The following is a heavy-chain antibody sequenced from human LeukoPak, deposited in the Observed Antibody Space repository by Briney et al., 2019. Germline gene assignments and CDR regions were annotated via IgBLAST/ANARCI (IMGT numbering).Heavy chain of an antibody. V-gene: IGHV1-69*13. J-gene: IGHJ3*02. CDR1: GGTFSSYA. CDR3: ARDQNILTGYYLNDAFDI. D-gene: IGHD3-9*01. Sequence: GASVKVSCKASGGTFSSYAISWVRQAPGQGLEWMGGIIPIFGTANYAQKFQGRVTITADESTSTAYMELSSLRSEDTAVYYCARDQNILTGYYLNDAFDIWAKGQWSPSLQ. CDR2: IIPIFGTA.